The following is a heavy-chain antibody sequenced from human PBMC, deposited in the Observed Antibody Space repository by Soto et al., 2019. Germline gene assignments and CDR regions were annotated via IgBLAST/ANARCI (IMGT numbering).Heavy chain of an antibody. J-gene: IGHJ4*02. V-gene: IGHV3-23*01. CDR3: AKDSSGWSCFDY. CDR1: GFTFSSYA. Sequence: GSLRLSCAASGFTFSSYAMSWVRQAPGKGLEWVSAISGSGGSTYYADSVKGRFTISRDNSKNTLYLQMNSLRAEDTAVYYCAKDSSGWSCFDYWGQGTLVTVSS. D-gene: IGHD6-19*01. CDR2: ISGSGGST.